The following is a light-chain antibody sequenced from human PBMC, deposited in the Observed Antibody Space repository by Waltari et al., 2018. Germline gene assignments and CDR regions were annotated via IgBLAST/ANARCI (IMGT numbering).Light chain of an antibody. V-gene: IGLV2-11*01. J-gene: IGLJ3*02. CDR1: HGDVGYYNY. CDR2: DVT. Sequence: QSALTQHRSLSGSPGQSVTISCTGTHGDVGYYNYVSWYQQHPRKAPKLLIYDVTKRPTGPPDRFSGSKSSNTAFLTISALQAEDEGDHYFCSYAAASSLFGGGTILT. CDR3: CSYAAASSL.